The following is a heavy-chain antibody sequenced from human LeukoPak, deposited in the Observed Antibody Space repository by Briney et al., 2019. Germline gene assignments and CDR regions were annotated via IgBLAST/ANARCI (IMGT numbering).Heavy chain of an antibody. CDR1: GGSFSGYY. D-gene: IGHD3-3*01. J-gene: IGHJ5*02. CDR3: ARGIFGVVIGLNWFDP. V-gene: IGHV4-34*01. Sequence: SETLSLTCAVYGGSFSGYYWSWIRQPPGKGLEWIGEINHSGSTNYNPSLKSRVTISVDTSKNQFSLKLSSVTAADTAVYYCARGIFGVVIGLNWFDPWGQGTLVTVSS. CDR2: INHSGST.